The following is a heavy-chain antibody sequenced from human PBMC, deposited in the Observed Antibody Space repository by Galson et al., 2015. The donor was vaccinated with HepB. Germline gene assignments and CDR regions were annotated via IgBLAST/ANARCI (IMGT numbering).Heavy chain of an antibody. CDR2: IKSKTDGGTT. D-gene: IGHD6-6*01. CDR1: GFTFSNAW. V-gene: IGHV3-15*07. J-gene: IGHJ1*01. CDR3: TRASWGARLRYFQH. Sequence: SLRLSCAASGFTFSNAWMNWVRQAPGKGLEWVGRIKSKTDGGTTDYAASVKGRFTISRDDSKSIAYLQMNSLKTEDTAVYYCTRASWGARLRYFQHWGQGTLVTVSS.